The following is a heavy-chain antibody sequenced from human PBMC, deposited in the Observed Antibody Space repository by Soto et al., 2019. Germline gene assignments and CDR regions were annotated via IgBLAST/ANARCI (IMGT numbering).Heavy chain of an antibody. D-gene: IGHD2-21*01. CDR2: FSTFNGNT. CDR3: ARDDGRDGYPNSDN. Sequence: QVQLVQSGAEVKKPGASVKVSCKASGYTFTGYGISWVQQAPGQGRAWMGRFSTFNGNTKYGQKVQGRVTKTTDTAPSTAYMELMSLSSDDTAVYYCARDDGRDGYPNSDNWGQGTLVTVSS. V-gene: IGHV1-18*04. J-gene: IGHJ4*02. CDR1: GYTFTGYG.